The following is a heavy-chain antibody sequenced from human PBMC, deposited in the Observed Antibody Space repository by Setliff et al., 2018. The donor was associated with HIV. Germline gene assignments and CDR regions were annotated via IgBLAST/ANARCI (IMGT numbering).Heavy chain of an antibody. CDR3: VRGGLTGIDL. D-gene: IGHD3-9*01. CDR1: GGALNDYS. CDR2: IRYTDST. V-gene: IGHV4-59*01. J-gene: IGHJ5*02. Sequence: SETLSLTCTVSGGALNDYSWSWIRQSPGKRLEWIGYIRYTDSTDYNPSLESRVTMSVDTSKKQISLKLTSVTAADSAVYYCVRGGLTGIDLWGQGRLVTVLL.